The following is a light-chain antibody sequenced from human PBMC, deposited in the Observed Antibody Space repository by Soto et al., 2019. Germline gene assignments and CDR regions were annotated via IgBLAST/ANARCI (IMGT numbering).Light chain of an antibody. CDR3: LLSYSGARWV. V-gene: IGLV7-46*01. CDR1: TGAVTSGHY. CDR2: DTS. Sequence: QAVVTQEPSLTVSPGGTVTLTCDSSTGAVTSGHYPYWFQQKPGQAPRTLIYDTSNKHSWTPARFSGSLLGGKAALTLSGAQPEDEAEYYCLLSYSGARWVFGGGIKVTVL. J-gene: IGLJ3*02.